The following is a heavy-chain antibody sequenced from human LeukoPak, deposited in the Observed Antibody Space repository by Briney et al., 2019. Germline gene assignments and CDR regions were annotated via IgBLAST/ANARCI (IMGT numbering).Heavy chain of an antibody. V-gene: IGHV4-34*01. CDR1: GGSFSGYY. Sequence: SETLSLTCAVYGGSFSGYYWSWIRQPPGKGLEWIGEINHSGSTNYNPSLKSRVTISLDTSKKQFSLKLNSVTAADTAVYYCARGNYGSGSYYNLFDYWGQGTLVTVSS. J-gene: IGHJ4*02. D-gene: IGHD3-10*01. CDR3: ARGNYGSGSYYNLFDY. CDR2: INHSGST.